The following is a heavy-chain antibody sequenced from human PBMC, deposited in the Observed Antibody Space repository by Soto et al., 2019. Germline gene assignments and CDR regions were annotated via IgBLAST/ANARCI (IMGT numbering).Heavy chain of an antibody. D-gene: IGHD2-21*02. V-gene: IGHV4-34*01. CDR3: ARGRVTAIEYYYYGMDV. CDR1: GGSFSGYY. Sequence: SETLSLTCAVYGGSFSGYYWSWIRQPPGKGLEWIGEINHSGSTNYNPSLKSRVTISVDTSKNQFSLKLSSVTAADTAVYYCARGRVTAIEYYYYGMDVWGQGTTVTSP. J-gene: IGHJ6*02. CDR2: INHSGST.